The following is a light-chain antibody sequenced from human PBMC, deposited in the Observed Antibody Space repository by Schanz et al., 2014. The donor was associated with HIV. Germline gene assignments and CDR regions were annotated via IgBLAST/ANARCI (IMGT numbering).Light chain of an antibody. Sequence: EIVLTQSPGSLSLSPGERATLSCRASQTVSSNSLGWYQQKRGQVPRLLIYSASRRANGIPDRFSGSGSGTDFTLTISRLEPEDFAVYYCQQYNNWPSAFGQGTRLEIK. CDR3: QQYNNWPSA. J-gene: IGKJ5*01. V-gene: IGKV3-20*01. CDR1: QTVSSNS. CDR2: SAS.